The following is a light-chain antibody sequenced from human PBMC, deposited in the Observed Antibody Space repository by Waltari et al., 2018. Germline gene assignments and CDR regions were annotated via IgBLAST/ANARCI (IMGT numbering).Light chain of an antibody. V-gene: IGKV1-13*02. CDR2: DAS. J-gene: IGKJ4*01. Sequence: AVQLTQSPSSLSASVGDRVTITCRASQAIISTLAWYQQKPGKAPNLLIYDASNFESGGPSRFSGSGSGTHFTLTISSLQPADFATYYCQQLHSYPVTFGGGTKVEIK. CDR3: QQLHSYPVT. CDR1: QAIIST.